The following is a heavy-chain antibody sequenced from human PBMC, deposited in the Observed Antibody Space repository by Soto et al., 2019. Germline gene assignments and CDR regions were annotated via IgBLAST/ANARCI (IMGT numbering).Heavy chain of an antibody. J-gene: IGHJ4*02. Sequence: ASVKVSCKASGYTFTGYYMHWVRQAPGQGLEWMGWINPNSGGTNYAQKFQGWVTMTRDTSIGTAYMELSRLRSDDTAVYYCARSWTVVVVAANGYYFDYWGQGTLVTVSS. D-gene: IGHD2-15*01. CDR3: ARSWTVVVVAANGYYFDY. CDR2: INPNSGGT. V-gene: IGHV1-2*04. CDR1: GYTFTGYY.